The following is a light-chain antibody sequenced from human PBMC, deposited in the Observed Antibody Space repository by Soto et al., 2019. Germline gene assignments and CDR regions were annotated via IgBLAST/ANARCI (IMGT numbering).Light chain of an antibody. V-gene: IGLV2-14*01. CDR1: SSDIGGYDY. J-gene: IGLJ2*01. CDR2: EVR. CDR3: SSYTTSTIV. Sequence: QSALTQPASVSGSPGQSITISGTGTSSDIGGYDYVSWYQQHPGKAPKLMIYEVRSRPSGVSHRFSGSKSGNTASLTISGLQAEDEADYYCSSYTTSTIVFGGGTKLTVL.